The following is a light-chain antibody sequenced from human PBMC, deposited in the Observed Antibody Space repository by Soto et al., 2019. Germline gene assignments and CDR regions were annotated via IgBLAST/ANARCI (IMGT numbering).Light chain of an antibody. J-gene: IGKJ1*01. CDR2: GAS. CDR1: QSLTSSY. V-gene: IGKV3-20*01. CDR3: QQYNGSPRT. Sequence: EIVLTQSPVTLSLSPGERATLSCRASQSLTSSYLAWYQQRPGQAPRLLIYGASSRATGIPDRFTGSGSGTDFTLTISRLEPEDFAVYYCQQYNGSPRTFGQGTKVDIK.